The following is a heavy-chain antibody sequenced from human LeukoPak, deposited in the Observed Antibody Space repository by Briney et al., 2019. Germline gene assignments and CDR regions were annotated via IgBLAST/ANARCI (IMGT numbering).Heavy chain of an antibody. V-gene: IGHV3-23*01. CDR1: GFTFITYG. CDR3: AKPFQWLESFDY. D-gene: IGHD6-19*01. Sequence: PGGSLRLSCAASGFTFITYGMSWVRQAPGKGLEWVSAISGSGGSTYYADSVKGRFTISRDNSKNTLYLQMNSLRAEDTAVYYCAKPFQWLESFDYWGQGTLVTVSS. J-gene: IGHJ4*02. CDR2: ISGSGGST.